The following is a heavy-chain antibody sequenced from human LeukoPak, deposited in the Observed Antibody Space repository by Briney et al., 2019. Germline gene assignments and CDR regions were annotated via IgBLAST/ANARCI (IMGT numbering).Heavy chain of an antibody. CDR3: ARVSHYDSSGYYYFDY. V-gene: IGHV4-30-4*08. CDR2: IYYSGST. D-gene: IGHD3-22*01. CDR1: GGSISSGDYY. J-gene: IGHJ4*02. Sequence: SQALSLTCTVSGGSISSGDYYWSWIRQPPGKGLEWIGYIYYSGSTYYNPSLKSRVTISVDTSKNQFSLKLSSVTAADTAVYYCARVSHYDSSGYYYFDYWGQGTLVTVSS.